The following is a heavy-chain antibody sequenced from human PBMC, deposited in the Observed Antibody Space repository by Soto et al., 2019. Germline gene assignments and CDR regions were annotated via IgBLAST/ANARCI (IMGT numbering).Heavy chain of an antibody. Sequence: GALRLSCAASGFTFSDYWMSWVRQAPGKGLEWVANINQYGSEKNYVDSVKGRFTISRDNAKNSLFLQMNSLRAEDTAVYFCATYGAGGSYFDHWGQGALVTVSS. D-gene: IGHD2-8*02. CDR3: ATYGAGGSYFDH. CDR2: INQYGSEK. CDR1: GFTFSDYW. J-gene: IGHJ4*02. V-gene: IGHV3-7*01.